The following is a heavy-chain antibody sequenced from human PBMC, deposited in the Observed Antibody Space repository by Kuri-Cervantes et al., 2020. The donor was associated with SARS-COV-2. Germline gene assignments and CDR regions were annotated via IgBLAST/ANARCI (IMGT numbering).Heavy chain of an antibody. CDR2: IIPIFGTA. V-gene: IGHV1-69*13. Sequence: SVKVSCKASGGTFSSYAVSWVRQAPGQGLEWMGRIIPIFGTANYAQKFQGRVTITADESTSTAYMELSSLRSEDTAVYYCARAPWDSSSWYDLAAQYFQHWGQGTLVTVSS. CDR3: ARAPWDSSSWYDLAAQYFQH. J-gene: IGHJ1*01. CDR1: GGTFSSYA. D-gene: IGHD6-13*01.